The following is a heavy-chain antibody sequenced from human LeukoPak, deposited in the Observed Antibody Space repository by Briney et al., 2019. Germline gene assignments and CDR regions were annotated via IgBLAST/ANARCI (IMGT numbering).Heavy chain of an antibody. CDR1: GFTFSSYW. J-gene: IGHJ4*02. CDR3: ARDGDWAFDY. Sequence: GGSLRLSCAASGFTFSSYWMHWVRQGPGKGLVGVSHIHSDGITTTYADSVKGRFTISRDNAKNTLYLQMNSLRAEDTAVYYCARDGDWAFDYWGQGTLVTVSS. CDR2: IHSDGITT. V-gene: IGHV3-74*01. D-gene: IGHD2-21*02.